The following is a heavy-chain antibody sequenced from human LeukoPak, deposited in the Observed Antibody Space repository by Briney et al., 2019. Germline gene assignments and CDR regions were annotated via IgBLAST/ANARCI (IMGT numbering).Heavy chain of an antibody. V-gene: IGHV1-2*02. J-gene: IGHJ6*03. CDR1: GYTFTGYY. CDR2: INPNSGGT. Sequence: ASVKVSCKASGYTFTGYYMHWVRQAPGQGLEWMGWINPNSGGTNYAQKFQGRVTMTRDTSISTAYMELSRLRSDDTAVNYCARQYYDFWSGYYYYYYMDVWGKGTTVTVSS. D-gene: IGHD3-3*01. CDR3: ARQYYDFWSGYYYYYYMDV.